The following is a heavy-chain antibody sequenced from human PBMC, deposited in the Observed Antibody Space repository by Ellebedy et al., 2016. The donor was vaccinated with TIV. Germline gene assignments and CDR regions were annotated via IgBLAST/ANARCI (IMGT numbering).Heavy chain of an antibody. CDR2: IYHTGST. V-gene: IGHV4-59*12. CDR1: GDSISSFY. J-gene: IGHJ4*02. CDR3: ARDRNMLRGVVAY. Sequence: MPSETLSLTCTVSGDSISSFYWSWIRQPPGKGLEWIGYIYHTGSTNYNPSLKSRVTISLDTSKNQFSLKLNSVTAADTAVYYCARDRNMLRGVVAYWGQGTLVTVSS. D-gene: IGHD3-10*01.